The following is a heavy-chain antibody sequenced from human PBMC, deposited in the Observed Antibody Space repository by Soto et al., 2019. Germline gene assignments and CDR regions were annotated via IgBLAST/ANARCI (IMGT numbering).Heavy chain of an antibody. V-gene: IGHV3-30*18. CDR2: ISYDGSNK. CDR3: AKDAPPKQQLDGRIDY. J-gene: IGHJ4*02. D-gene: IGHD6-13*01. CDR1: RFTFSSYG. Sequence: GGSLRLSCAASRFTFSSYGMHWVRQAPGKGLEWVAVISYDGSNKYYADSVKGRFTISRDNSKNTLYLQMNSLRPEDTAVYYCAKDAPPKQQLDGRIDYWGQGTLVTVSS.